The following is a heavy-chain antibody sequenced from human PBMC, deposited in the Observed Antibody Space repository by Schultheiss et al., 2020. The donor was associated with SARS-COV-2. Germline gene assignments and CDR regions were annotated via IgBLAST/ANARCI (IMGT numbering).Heavy chain of an antibody. D-gene: IGHD6-19*01. CDR1: GGSISSGGYY. J-gene: IGHJ4*02. CDR3: ARGFTGWSDY. Sequence: SETLSLTCTVSGGSISSGGYYWSWIRQHPGKGLEWIGYIYYSGSTYYNPSPKSRVTMSLDMSRNQFSLKLTSVTAADTAVYYCARGFTGWSDYWGQGTLVTVSS. V-gene: IGHV4-31*03. CDR2: IYYSGST.